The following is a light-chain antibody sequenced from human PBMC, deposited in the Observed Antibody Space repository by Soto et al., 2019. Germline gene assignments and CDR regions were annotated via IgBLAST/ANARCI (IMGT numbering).Light chain of an antibody. J-gene: IGLJ2*01. V-gene: IGLV1-40*01. CDR3: AAWDDSLNGQV. CDR2: GNT. Sequence: QSVLTQPPSVSGAPGQRVTISCTGGSSNIGAGYDVHWYQQFPGTAPKLLIYGNTDRPSGVPERFSGSKSGTSASLAISGPQSEDEADYYCAAWDDSLNGQVFGGGTKLTVL. CDR1: SSNIGAGYD.